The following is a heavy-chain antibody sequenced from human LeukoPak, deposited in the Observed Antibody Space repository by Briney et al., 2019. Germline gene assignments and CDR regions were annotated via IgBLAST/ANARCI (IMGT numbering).Heavy chain of an antibody. CDR3: ARGGVRYRSGWYEYWYFDL. Sequence: SVKVSCKASGGTFSSYAISWVRQSPGQGLEWMGGIIPIFGTANYAQKFQGRVTITADESTSTAYMELSSLRSEDTAVYYCARGGVRYRSGWYEYWYFDLWGRGTLVTVSS. V-gene: IGHV1-69*13. CDR2: IIPIFGTA. CDR1: GGTFSSYA. D-gene: IGHD6-19*01. J-gene: IGHJ2*01.